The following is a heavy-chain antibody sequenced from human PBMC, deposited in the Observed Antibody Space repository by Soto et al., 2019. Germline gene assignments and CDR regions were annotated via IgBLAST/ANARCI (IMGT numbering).Heavy chain of an antibody. D-gene: IGHD5-18*01. CDR2: ISYDGSNK. V-gene: IGHV3-30*18. CDR1: GFTFSSYG. Sequence: RRLSCAASGFTFSSYGMHWVRQAPGKGLEWVAVISYDGSNKYYADSVKGRFTISRDNSKNTLYLQMNSLRAEDTAVYYCAKEGSGYSYGYFDYWGQGTLVTVS. CDR3: AKEGSGYSYGYFDY. J-gene: IGHJ4*02.